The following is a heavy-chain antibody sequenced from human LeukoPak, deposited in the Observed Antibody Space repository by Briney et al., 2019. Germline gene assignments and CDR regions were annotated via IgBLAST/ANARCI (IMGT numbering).Heavy chain of an antibody. CDR1: GFSFNHAW. J-gene: IGHJ6*03. CDR3: TTISGVAAAGTRNYYYYMDV. V-gene: IGHV3-15*01. D-gene: IGHD6-13*01. Sequence: GGSLRLSCAASGFSFNHAWMSWVRQAPGKEPEWVGRIKSRTNGGTTDHAAAVKGRFTISRDDSKNTLYLQMNSLKTEDTAVYYCTTISGVAAAGTRNYYYYMDVWGRGTTVTVSS. CDR2: IKSRTNGGTT.